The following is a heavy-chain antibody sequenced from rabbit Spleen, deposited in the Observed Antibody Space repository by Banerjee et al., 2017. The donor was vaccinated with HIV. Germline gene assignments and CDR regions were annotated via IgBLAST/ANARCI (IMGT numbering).Heavy chain of an antibody. CDR2: IDSGSSGFT. J-gene: IGHJ6*01. Sequence: QSLEESGGDLVKPGASLTLTCTASGVSFSSSDWIYWVRQAPGKGLEWIACIDSGSSGFTYFATWAKGRFTCSKTSSTTVTLQMTRLTAADTATYFCARDTSSSFSSYGMDLWGPGTLVTVS. D-gene: IGHD1-1*01. CDR3: ARDTSSSFSSYGMDL. CDR1: GVSFSSSDW. V-gene: IGHV1S40*01.